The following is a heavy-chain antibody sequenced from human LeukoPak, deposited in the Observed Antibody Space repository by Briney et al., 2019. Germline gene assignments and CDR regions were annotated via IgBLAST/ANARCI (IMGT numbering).Heavy chain of an antibody. Sequence: GGSLRLSCAASGFTFSTYAMHWVRQAPGKGLEWVALISYDGSNKDYADSVKGRFTISRDNSKNTMYLQMNSLRAEDTAVYYCAREWTYNWNDANYYYYMDVWGKGTTVTISS. CDR2: ISYDGSNK. D-gene: IGHD1-1*01. V-gene: IGHV3-30*04. CDR3: AREWTYNWNDANYYYYMDV. CDR1: GFTFSTYA. J-gene: IGHJ6*03.